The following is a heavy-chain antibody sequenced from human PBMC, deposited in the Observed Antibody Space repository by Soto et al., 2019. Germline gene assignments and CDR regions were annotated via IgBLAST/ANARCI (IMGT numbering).Heavy chain of an antibody. J-gene: IGHJ6*02. CDR2: IVVGSGNT. CDR3: AAPITIFGVVTANYYYYGMDV. CDR1: GFTFTSSA. D-gene: IGHD3-3*01. Sequence: SVKVSCKASGFTFTSSAVRWVRQARGQRLEWIGWIVVGSGNTNYAQKFQERVTITRDMSTSTAYMELSSLRSEDTAVYYCAAPITIFGVVTANYYYYGMDVWGQGTTVTVSS. V-gene: IGHV1-58*01.